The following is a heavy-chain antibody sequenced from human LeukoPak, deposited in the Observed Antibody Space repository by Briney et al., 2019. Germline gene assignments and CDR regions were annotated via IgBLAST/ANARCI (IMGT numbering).Heavy chain of an antibody. V-gene: IGHV4-39*01. CDR3: ARNDVPLKFDY. CDR2: IYYSGTN. D-gene: IGHD2-2*01. Sequence: NRSESLSLTCIVSGDSISSGSYHWGRIRQPPGKGLEWIGSIYYSGTNYYNPSLKSRVTISVDTSMNQFSLKVSSVTAADTAFYYCARNDVPLKFDYWGQGTLVTVSS. CDR1: GDSISSGSYH. J-gene: IGHJ4*02.